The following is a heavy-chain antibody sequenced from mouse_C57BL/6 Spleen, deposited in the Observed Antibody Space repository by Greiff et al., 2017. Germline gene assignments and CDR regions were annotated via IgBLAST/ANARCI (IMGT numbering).Heavy chain of an antibody. CDR1: GFTFTDYY. Sequence: EVHLVESGGGLVQPGGSLSLSCAASGFTFTDYYMSWVRQPPGKALEWLGFIRNKANGYTTEYSASVKGRFTISRDNSQSILYLQMNALRAEDSATYYCARSGDYDDYFDYWGQGTTLTVSS. J-gene: IGHJ2*01. D-gene: IGHD2-4*01. V-gene: IGHV7-3*01. CDR3: ARSGDYDDYFDY. CDR2: IRNKANGYTT.